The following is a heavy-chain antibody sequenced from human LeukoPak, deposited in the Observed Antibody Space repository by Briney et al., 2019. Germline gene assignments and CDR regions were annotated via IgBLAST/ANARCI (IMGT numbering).Heavy chain of an antibody. CDR1: GYTFTGYY. CDR2: INPNSGGT. Sequence: GASAKVSCKASGYTFTGYYMHWVRQAPGQGLEWMGWINPNSGGTNYAQKFQGRVTMTRDTSISTAYMELSRLRSDDTAVYYCARSSVAGFGPTNWFDPWGQGTLVTVSS. J-gene: IGHJ5*02. CDR3: ARSSVAGFGPTNWFDP. V-gene: IGHV1-2*02. D-gene: IGHD6-19*01.